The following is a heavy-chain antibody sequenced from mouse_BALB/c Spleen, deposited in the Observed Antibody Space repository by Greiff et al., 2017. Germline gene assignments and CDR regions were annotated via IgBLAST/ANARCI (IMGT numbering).Heavy chain of an antibody. J-gene: IGHJ2*01. CDR2: ISSGGST. CDR3: ASITTAPFDY. CDR1: GFTFSSYA. Sequence: DVMLVESGGGLVKPGGSLKLSCAASGFTFSSYAMSWVRQTPEKRLEWVASISSGGSTYYPDSVKGRFTISRDNARNILYLQMSSLRSEDTAMYYCASITTAPFDYWGQGTTLTVSS. D-gene: IGHD1-2*01. V-gene: IGHV5-6-5*01.